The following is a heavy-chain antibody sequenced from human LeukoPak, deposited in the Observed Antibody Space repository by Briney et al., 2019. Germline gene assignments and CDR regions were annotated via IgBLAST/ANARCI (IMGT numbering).Heavy chain of an antibody. CDR1: GGTFSSYA. CDR2: IIPIFGTA. Sequence: SVKVSCKASGGTFSSYAISWVRQAPGQGLEWMGGIIPIFGTANYAQKFQGRVTITTDESTSTAYMELSSLRSEDTAVYYCARDGSGRCSSTSCYTPPTYYYYMDVWGKGATVTVSS. V-gene: IGHV1-69*05. J-gene: IGHJ6*03. CDR3: ARDGSGRCSSTSCYTPPTYYYYMDV. D-gene: IGHD2-2*02.